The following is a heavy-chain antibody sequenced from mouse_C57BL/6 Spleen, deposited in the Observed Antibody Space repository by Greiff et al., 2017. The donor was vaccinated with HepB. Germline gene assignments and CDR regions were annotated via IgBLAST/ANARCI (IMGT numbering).Heavy chain of an antibody. CDR3: AGSRAYDGFAY. J-gene: IGHJ3*01. V-gene: IGHV1-64*01. Sequence: QVQLKQPGAELVKPGASVKLSCKASGYTFTSYWMHWVKQRPGQGLEWIGMIHPNSGSTNYNEKFKSKATLTVDKSSSTAYMQLSSLTSEDSAVTYCAGSRAYDGFAYWGQGTLVTVSA. D-gene: IGHD2-12*01. CDR2: IHPNSGST. CDR1: GYTFTSYW.